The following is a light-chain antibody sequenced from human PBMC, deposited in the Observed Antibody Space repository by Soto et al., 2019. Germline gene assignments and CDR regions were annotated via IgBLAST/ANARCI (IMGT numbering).Light chain of an antibody. J-gene: IGKJ1*01. V-gene: IGKV1-5*03. CDR2: KAS. Sequence: DIQMTQSPSTLSASVGDRVTITCRASQSISSWLAWYQQKPGKAPKLLIYKASSLESGVPSRFSGSGSGTEFSLTISSLQPDDFATNYCQQYNSYSWTFGQVTKVEIK. CDR1: QSISSW. CDR3: QQYNSYSWT.